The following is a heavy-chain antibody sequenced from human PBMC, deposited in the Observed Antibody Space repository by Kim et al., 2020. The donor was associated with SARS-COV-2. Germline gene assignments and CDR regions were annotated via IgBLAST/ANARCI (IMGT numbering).Heavy chain of an antibody. CDR1: GGSISSYY. J-gene: IGHJ5*02. CDR2: IYYSGST. CDR3: ARRRIAVAGTPYNWFDP. V-gene: IGHV4-59*08. Sequence: SETLSLTCTVSGGSISSYYLSWIRQPPGKGLEWIGYIYYSGSTNYNPSLKSRVTISVDTSKNQFSLKLSSVTAADTAVYYCARRRIAVAGTPYNWFDPWG. D-gene: IGHD6-19*01.